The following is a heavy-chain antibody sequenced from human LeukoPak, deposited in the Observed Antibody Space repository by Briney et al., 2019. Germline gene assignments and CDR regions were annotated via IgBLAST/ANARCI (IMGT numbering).Heavy chain of an antibody. J-gene: IGHJ4*02. CDR2: MNPNTGIT. V-gene: IGHV1-8*03. D-gene: IGHD1-14*01. CDR1: RYTFTSYD. CDR3: ARRFHGFRAGIDY. Sequence: ASVKVSCKASRYTFTSYDVNWVRQATGQGLEWMGWMNPNTGITGYAQKFQGRVTITRNTSISTAYMELSSLRADDTAVYYCARRFHGFRAGIDYWGQGTLVTVPS.